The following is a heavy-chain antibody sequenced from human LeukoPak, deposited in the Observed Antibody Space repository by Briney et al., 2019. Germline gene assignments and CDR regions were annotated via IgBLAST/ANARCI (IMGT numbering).Heavy chain of an antibody. Sequence: PGGSLRLSCAASGFTFNSYWMHWVRQAPGKGLVWVSRIDTDGSSTNSPDSVKGRFTISRDNAKNTLYLQMNSLRAEDTAVYYCARDLLRGGAYWGQGTLVTVSS. V-gene: IGHV3-74*01. CDR3: ARDLLRGGAY. J-gene: IGHJ4*02. CDR2: IDTDGSST. D-gene: IGHD1-26*01. CDR1: GFTFNSYW.